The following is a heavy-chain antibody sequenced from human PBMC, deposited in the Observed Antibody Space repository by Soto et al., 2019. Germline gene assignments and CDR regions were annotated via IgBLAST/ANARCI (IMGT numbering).Heavy chain of an antibody. V-gene: IGHV3-30*18. CDR3: AKDERYFDWLVYYYYTDV. CDR2: ISYDGSNK. J-gene: IGHJ6*03. CDR1: GFTFSSYG. D-gene: IGHD3-9*01. Sequence: QVQLVESGGGVVQPGRSLRLSCAASGFTFSSYGMHWVRQAPGKGLEWVAVISYDGSNKYYADSVKGRFTISRDNSKNTLYLKMNSMRAEDTAVYYCAKDERYFDWLVYYYYTDVWGKGTTVTVSS.